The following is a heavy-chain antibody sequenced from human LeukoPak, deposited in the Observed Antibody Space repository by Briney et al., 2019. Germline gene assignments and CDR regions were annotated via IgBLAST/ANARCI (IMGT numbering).Heavy chain of an antibody. CDR3: ARGRYYFDY. Sequence: GVLRLSCAASGFTFSSYEMNWVRQAPGKGLEWVSYISSSGSTIYYADSVKGRFTISRDNAKNSLYLQMNSLRAEDTAVYYCARGRYYFDYWGQGTLVTVSS. CDR2: ISSSGSTI. J-gene: IGHJ4*02. V-gene: IGHV3-48*03. CDR1: GFTFSSYE.